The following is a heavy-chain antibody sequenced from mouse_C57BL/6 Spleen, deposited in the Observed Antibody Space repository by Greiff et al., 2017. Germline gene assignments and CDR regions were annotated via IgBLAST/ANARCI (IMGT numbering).Heavy chain of an antibody. Sequence: VQLQESGAELVRPGTSVKMSCKASGYTFTNYWIGWAKQRPGHGLEWIGDIYPGGGYTNYNEKFKGKATLTADKSSSTAYMQFSSLTSEDSAIYDCARTVYDYYAMDYWGQGTSVTVSS. CDR3: ARTVYDYYAMDY. J-gene: IGHJ4*01. CDR1: GYTFTNYW. D-gene: IGHD2-3*01. V-gene: IGHV1-63*01. CDR2: IYPGGGYT.